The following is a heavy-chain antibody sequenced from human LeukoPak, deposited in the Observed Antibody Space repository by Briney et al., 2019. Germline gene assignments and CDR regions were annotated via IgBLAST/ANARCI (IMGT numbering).Heavy chain of an antibody. CDR2: ISSSSSYI. J-gene: IGHJ3*02. CDR3: ARAWELAFDI. D-gene: IGHD1-26*01. V-gene: IGHV3-21*01. CDR1: GFTFSSYS. Sequence: GGSLRLSCAASGFTFSSYSMNWVRQAPGKGLEWVSSISSSSSYIYYADSVKGRFTISRDNAKNSLHLQVNSLRAEDTAVYYCARAWELAFDIWGQGTMVTVSS.